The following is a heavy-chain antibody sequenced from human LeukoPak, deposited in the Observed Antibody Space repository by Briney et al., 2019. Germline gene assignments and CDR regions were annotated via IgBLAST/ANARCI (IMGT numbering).Heavy chain of an antibody. Sequence: GGSLRLSCAASGFTFSSYAMSWVRQAPGKGLEWVSAISGSGGSTYYADFLKGRFTISRDNSKNTLYPQMNSLRAEDTAVYYCAKEGSTWYYIDYWGQGTLVTVSS. CDR3: AKEGSTWYYIDY. V-gene: IGHV3-23*01. CDR1: GFTFSSYA. J-gene: IGHJ4*02. D-gene: IGHD6-13*01. CDR2: ISGSGGST.